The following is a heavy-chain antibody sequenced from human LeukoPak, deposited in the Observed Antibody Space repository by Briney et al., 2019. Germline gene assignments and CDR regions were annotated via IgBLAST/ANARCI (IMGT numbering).Heavy chain of an antibody. D-gene: IGHD6-19*01. CDR1: GLTFSSYA. Sequence: GGSLRLSCAASGLTFSSYAMHWVRQAPGKGLEWVAVISYDGSNKYYADSVKGRFTISRDNAKNSLYLQMNSLRAEDTAVYYCARGSSSGWNYYFDYWGQGTLVTVSS. J-gene: IGHJ4*02. CDR3: ARGSSSGWNYYFDY. CDR2: ISYDGSNK. V-gene: IGHV3-30-3*01.